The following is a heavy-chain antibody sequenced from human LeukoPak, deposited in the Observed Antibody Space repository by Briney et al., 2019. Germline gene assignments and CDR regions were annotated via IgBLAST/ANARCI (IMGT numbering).Heavy chain of an antibody. J-gene: IGHJ3*02. Sequence: SVKVSCKASGGTFSNYAISWVRQASGQGLEWMGGIIPIFGTTNYAQKLQGRVTMTTDTSTSTAYMELRSLKSDDTAVYYCASLKNYYDSSGYLVTDAFDIWGQGTMVTVSS. V-gene: IGHV1-69*05. CDR3: ASLKNYYDSSGYLVTDAFDI. D-gene: IGHD3-22*01. CDR1: GGTFSNYA. CDR2: IIPIFGTT.